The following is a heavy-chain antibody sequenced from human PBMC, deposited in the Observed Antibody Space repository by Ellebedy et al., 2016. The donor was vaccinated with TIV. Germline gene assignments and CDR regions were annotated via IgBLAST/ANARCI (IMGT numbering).Heavy chain of an antibody. CDR1: GFNFGDYS. CDR3: ASRAASWYSDNTWFDP. V-gene: IGHV3-48*02. J-gene: IGHJ5*02. Sequence: PGGSLRLSCAGSGFNFGDYSMNWVRQAPGKGLEWISYINAGGERIYYADSVKGRFTISRDNARNILYLHINILSDEDTAVYYCASRAASWYSDNTWFDPWGQGSPVTVSS. D-gene: IGHD6-13*01. CDR2: INAGGERI.